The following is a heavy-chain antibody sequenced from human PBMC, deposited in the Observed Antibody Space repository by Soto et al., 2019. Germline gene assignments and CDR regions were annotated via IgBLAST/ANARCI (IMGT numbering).Heavy chain of an antibody. CDR2: IYWDDDK. CDR3: AHRRIGVSQWNYGDFDY. CDR1: GFSLSTSGVG. D-gene: IGHD6-19*01. V-gene: IGHV2-5*02. Sequence: QITLKESGPTLVKPTQTLTLTCTFSGFSLSTSGVGVGWVRQPPGKALEWLVFIYWDDDKRYSPSQRSRLTITKDTSKNQVVLTMTNVDPVDTATYFCAHRRIGVSQWNYGDFDYWGQGTLVTVSS. J-gene: IGHJ4*02.